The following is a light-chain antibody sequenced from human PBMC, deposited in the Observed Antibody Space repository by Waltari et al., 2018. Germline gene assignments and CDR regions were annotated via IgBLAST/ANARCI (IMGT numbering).Light chain of an antibody. J-gene: IGKJ3*01. CDR2: DAS. Sequence: IHLTQTPSSLSASVGDRVTIACQASQDISDFLNWYQQKPGKAPHLLIYDASRLAAGVPSRFSGSGSGTDFVLTISSLQPEDSAIYYCQQYDHLPPYTFGPGTKVVV. CDR3: QQYDHLPPYT. CDR1: QDISDF. V-gene: IGKV1-33*01.